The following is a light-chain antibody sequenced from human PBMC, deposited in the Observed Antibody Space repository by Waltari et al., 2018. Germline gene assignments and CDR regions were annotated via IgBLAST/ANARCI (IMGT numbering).Light chain of an antibody. CDR1: QSVLYSSNNKNY. J-gene: IGKJ2*01. CDR2: WAS. V-gene: IGKV4-1*01. Sequence: DIVMTQSPDSLAVSLGERATVNCKSSQSVLYSSNNKNYLAWYHQKSGQPPKLLIAWASTRESGVPARFSGSGSGTNFTLTISSLQAEDVAVYYCQQYYNTPYTFGQGTKLEIK. CDR3: QQYYNTPYT.